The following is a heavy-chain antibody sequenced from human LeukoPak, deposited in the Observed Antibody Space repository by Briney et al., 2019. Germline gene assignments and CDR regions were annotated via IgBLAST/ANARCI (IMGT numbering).Heavy chain of an antibody. CDR3: ARGPGYYYYYYGMDV. CDR2: INHSGST. J-gene: IGHJ6*02. Sequence: SETLSLTCAVYGGSFSGYYWSWIRQPPGKGLEWIGEINHSGSTNYNPSLKSRVTISVDTSKNQFSLKLSSVTAADTAVYYCARGPGYYYYYYGMDVWGQGTTVTVSS. V-gene: IGHV4-34*01. CDR1: GGSFSGYY.